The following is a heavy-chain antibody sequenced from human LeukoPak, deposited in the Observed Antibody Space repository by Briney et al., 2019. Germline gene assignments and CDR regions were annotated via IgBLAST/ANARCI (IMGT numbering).Heavy chain of an antibody. D-gene: IGHD1-26*01. CDR2: ISGSGGST. J-gene: IGHJ4*02. V-gene: IGHV3-23*01. Sequence: GGSLRLSCAASGFTFSSYAMSWVRQAPGKGLEWVSAISGSGGSTYYADSVRGRFTISRDNSKNTLYLQMNSLRAEDTAVYYCAKVVVGATTWFDYWGQGTLVTVSS. CDR3: AKVVVGATTWFDY. CDR1: GFTFSSYA.